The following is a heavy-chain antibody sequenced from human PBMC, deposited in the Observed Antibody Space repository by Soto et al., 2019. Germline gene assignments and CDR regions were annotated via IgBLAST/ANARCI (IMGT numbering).Heavy chain of an antibody. D-gene: IGHD2-8*02. J-gene: IGHJ4*03. Sequence: WASVKVSCKASGYTFTTYGISWLRQVPGQGLEWMGWINTFSDRTNYPQEFQGRVSMTTEKSTNTVYMELRGLRSGDTALYYCARDYTGQGYFDYWGQGTLVTVSS. CDR1: GYTFTTYG. CDR2: INTFSDRT. V-gene: IGHV1-18*04. CDR3: ARDYTGQGYFDY.